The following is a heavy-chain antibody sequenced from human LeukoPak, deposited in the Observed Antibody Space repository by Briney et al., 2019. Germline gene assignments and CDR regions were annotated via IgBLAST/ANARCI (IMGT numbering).Heavy chain of an antibody. J-gene: IGHJ5*02. CDR1: GYTFTSYF. CDR2: INPSGGST. CDR3: ARTYGFSGFDP. D-gene: IGHD3-10*01. Sequence: ASVNVSCKASGYTFTSYFMHWVRPAPAQGLEWMGIINPSGGSTSYAQKFQGRVTMTRDTSTSTVYMELSSLRSEDTAVYYCARTYGFSGFDPWGQGTLVTVSS. V-gene: IGHV1-46*01.